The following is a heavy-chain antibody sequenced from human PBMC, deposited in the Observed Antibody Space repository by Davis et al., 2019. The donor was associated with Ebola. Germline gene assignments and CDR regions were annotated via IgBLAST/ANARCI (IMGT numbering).Heavy chain of an antibody. CDR2: INPYNGGT. D-gene: IGHD2-15*01. J-gene: IGHJ5*02. CDR3: ARAPSSEGYCSGGTCYWFDT. Sequence: AASVKVSCKASGYTFTGHYIHWVRQAPGQGLEWMGRINPYNGGTNYTQKFQGRVTMTRDTSISTAYMELSRLRSEDTAVYYCARAPSSEGYCSGGTCYWFDTWGQGTLVTVSS. CDR1: GYTFTGHY. V-gene: IGHV1-2*06.